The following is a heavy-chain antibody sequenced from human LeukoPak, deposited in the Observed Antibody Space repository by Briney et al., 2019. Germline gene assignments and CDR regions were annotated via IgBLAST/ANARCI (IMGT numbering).Heavy chain of an antibody. CDR1: GFTFSSYA. D-gene: IGHD3-16*02. CDR2: ISYDGSNK. J-gene: IGHJ4*02. Sequence: GGSLRLSCAASGFTFSSYAMHWVRQAPGKGLEWVAVISYDGSNKYYADSVKGRFTISRDNSKNTLYLQMNSLRAEDTAVYYCASPYQGYPPFFDYWGQGTLVTVS. CDR3: ASPYQGYPPFFDY. V-gene: IGHV3-30-3*01.